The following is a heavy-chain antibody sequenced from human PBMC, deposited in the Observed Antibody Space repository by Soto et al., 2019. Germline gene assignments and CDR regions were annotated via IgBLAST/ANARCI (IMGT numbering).Heavy chain of an antibody. CDR1: GYIFTNYW. CDR3: ARHIAALPREYYGMYV. V-gene: IGHV5-10-1*01. J-gene: IGHJ6*02. D-gene: IGHD6-6*01. Sequence: PGESLKISCKCSGYIFTNYWISRVRPLPGKGLEWMGRIDPSDSYTNYSPSFQGHVTISAAKSISTAYLQGSSLKASGTAMYYCARHIAALPREYYGMYVWGQGTTVTVSS. CDR2: IDPSDSYT.